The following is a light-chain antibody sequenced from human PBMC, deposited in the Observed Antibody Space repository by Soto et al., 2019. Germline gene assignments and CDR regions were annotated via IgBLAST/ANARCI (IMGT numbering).Light chain of an antibody. J-gene: IGLJ2*01. V-gene: IGLV2-8*01. Sequence: QSALTQPASVSGSPGQSITISCTGTSSDVGGYNYVSWYQQHPGKAPKLMIYDVNKRPSGVPDRFSGSKSGNTASLTVSGLQAEDEADYYCISYAGSNKPAFGGGTKVTVL. CDR2: DVN. CDR3: ISYAGSNKPA. CDR1: SSDVGGYNY.